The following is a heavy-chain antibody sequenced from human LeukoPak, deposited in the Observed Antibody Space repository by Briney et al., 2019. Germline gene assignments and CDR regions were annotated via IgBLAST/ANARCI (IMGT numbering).Heavy chain of an antibody. J-gene: IGHJ6*03. CDR2: MNPNSGNT. Sequence: ASVKLSCNASGYTFTSYDINCERHATGQGLEWMGWMNPNSGNTGYAQKFQGRVTMTRNTSISTAYMELSSLRSEDTAVYYCARGGEGMDVWGKGTTVTVSS. CDR3: ARGGEGMDV. CDR1: GYTFTSYD. V-gene: IGHV1-8*02.